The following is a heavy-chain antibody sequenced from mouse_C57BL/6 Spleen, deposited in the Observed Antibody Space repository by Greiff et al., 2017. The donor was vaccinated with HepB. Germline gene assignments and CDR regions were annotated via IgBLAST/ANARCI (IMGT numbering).Heavy chain of an antibody. J-gene: IGHJ2*01. Sequence: VQLKQPGAELVKPGASVKLSCKASGYTFTSYWKQWVKQRPGQGLEWIGEIDPSDSYTNYNQKFKGKATLTVDTSSSTAYMQLSSLTSEDSAVYYCARGGHYYGLDYWGQGTTLTVSS. CDR2: IDPSDSYT. CDR3: ARGGHYYGLDY. V-gene: IGHV1-50*01. CDR1: GYTFTSYW. D-gene: IGHD1-2*01.